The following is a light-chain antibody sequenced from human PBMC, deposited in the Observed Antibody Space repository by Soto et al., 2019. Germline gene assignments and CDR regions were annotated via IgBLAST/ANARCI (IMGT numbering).Light chain of an antibody. Sequence: QSVLTQPPSASGSPGQSVTISCAGTSSDVGGYNYVSWYQQYPGKVPKLMIYEVSERPSGVPDRFSGSKSGNTAFLTVSGLQGEDEADYYCLSYADTAYVFGTGTKVTVL. CDR3: LSYADTAYV. CDR2: EVS. J-gene: IGLJ1*01. V-gene: IGLV2-8*01. CDR1: SSDVGGYNY.